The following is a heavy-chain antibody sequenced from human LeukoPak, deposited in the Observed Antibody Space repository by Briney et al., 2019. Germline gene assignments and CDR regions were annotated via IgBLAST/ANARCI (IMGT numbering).Heavy chain of an antibody. J-gene: IGHJ4*02. CDR2: IKSKTDGGTT. D-gene: IGHD2-15*01. V-gene: IGHV3-15*01. CDR1: GFTFSNAW. CDR3: TRGKGDQGWY. Sequence: GGSLRLSCAASGFTFSNAWMSWVRQAPGKGPEWVGRIKSKTDGGTTDYAAPVKGRFTISRDDSKSIAYLQMNSLKTEDTAVYYCTRGKGDQGWYWGQGTLVTVSS.